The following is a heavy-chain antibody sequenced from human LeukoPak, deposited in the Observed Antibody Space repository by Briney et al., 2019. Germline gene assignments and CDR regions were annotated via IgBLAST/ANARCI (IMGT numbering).Heavy chain of an antibody. CDR2: ISYDGSNK. J-gene: IGHJ4*02. CDR3: ARSMAQYYYGSGSLAGGFDY. Sequence: GGSLRLSCAASGFTFSSYAMHWVRQAPGKGLERVAVISYDGSNKYYADSVKGRFTISRDNSKNTLYLQMNSLRAEDTAVYYCARSMAQYYYGSGSLAGGFDYWGQGTLVTVSS. V-gene: IGHV3-30*01. CDR1: GFTFSSYA. D-gene: IGHD3-10*01.